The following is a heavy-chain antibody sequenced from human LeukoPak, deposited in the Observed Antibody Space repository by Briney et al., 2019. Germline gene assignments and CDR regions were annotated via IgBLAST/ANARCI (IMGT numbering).Heavy chain of an antibody. V-gene: IGHV4-59*01. CDR2: IYYTGST. Sequence: SETLSLTCTVSGGSIGSYYWSWLRQPPGKGLEWIGYIYYTGSTNYNPSLKSRVTISLDTSKNQFSLKLTSVTAADTAVFYCARVWGRETGTTNWFDPWGQGTLVTVSS. D-gene: IGHD1-1*01. CDR3: ARVWGRETGTTNWFDP. CDR1: GGSIGSYY. J-gene: IGHJ5*02.